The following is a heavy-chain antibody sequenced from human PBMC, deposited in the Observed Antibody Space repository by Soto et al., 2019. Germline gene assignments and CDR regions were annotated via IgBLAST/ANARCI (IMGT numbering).Heavy chain of an antibody. CDR3: ARVVAQGTHFDH. Sequence: GGALTLSCAASGFTFSSYEMNWVRQAPGKGLEWVSYISSSDSTISYAGSVKGRFTISIDNAKNSLFLHMNSLRAEDTAVYYCARVVAQGTHFDHWGQGTLVTVSS. CDR2: ISSSDSTI. D-gene: IGHD5-12*01. CDR1: GFTFSSYE. V-gene: IGHV3-48*03. J-gene: IGHJ4*02.